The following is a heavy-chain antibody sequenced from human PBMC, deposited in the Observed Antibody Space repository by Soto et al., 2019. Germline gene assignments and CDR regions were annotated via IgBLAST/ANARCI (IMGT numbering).Heavy chain of an antibody. CDR2: INRGGST. Sequence: GGSLRLSCAASGLTFSSYSMNWFRQDQGKGLEGVSVINRGGSTYYADSVKGRFTISRDNSKNTLYLQMNSLRAEDTAVYYCARGPGGRGRHPIFGVVVAHRDGMDVWGQGTTVTVSS. V-gene: IGHV3-53*01. CDR3: ARGPGGRGRHPIFGVVVAHRDGMDV. CDR1: GLTFSSYS. D-gene: IGHD3-3*01. J-gene: IGHJ6*02.